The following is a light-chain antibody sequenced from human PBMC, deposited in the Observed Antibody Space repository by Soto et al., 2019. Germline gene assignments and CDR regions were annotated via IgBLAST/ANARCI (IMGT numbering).Light chain of an antibody. CDR3: SSYTTISTYV. CDR2: DVR. J-gene: IGLJ1*01. CDR1: SSDVGGYNY. Sequence: QSVLTQPASVSGSPGQSITISCTGTSSDVGGYNYVSWYQQHPGKAPKLMIYDVRNRPSGFSNRFSGSKSVNTASLTISGLQAEDEADYYCSSYTTISTYVFGTGTKVTVL. V-gene: IGLV2-14*01.